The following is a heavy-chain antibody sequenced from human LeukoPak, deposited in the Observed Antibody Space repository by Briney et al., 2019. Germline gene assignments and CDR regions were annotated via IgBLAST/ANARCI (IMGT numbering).Heavy chain of an antibody. V-gene: IGHV4-38-2*02. J-gene: IGHJ4*02. CDR2: IYHSGST. CDR1: GYSISSGYY. Sequence: SETLSLTCTVSGYSISSGYYWGWIRQPPGKGLEWIGSIYHSGSTHYNPSLKSRVTISVDTSKNQFSLKLSSVTAADTAVYYCARSIAAAGDDYWGQGTLVTVSS. CDR3: ARSIAAAGDDY. D-gene: IGHD6-13*01.